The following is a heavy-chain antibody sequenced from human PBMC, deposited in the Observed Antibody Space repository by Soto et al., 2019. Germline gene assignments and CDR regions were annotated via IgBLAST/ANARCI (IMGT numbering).Heavy chain of an antibody. J-gene: IGHJ6*02. CDR2: IYYSGST. V-gene: IGHV4-4*02. D-gene: IGHD6-25*01. CDR1: GDTFSGGNW. Sequence: QMQLQESGAGLVKPSGTLSLTCGVSGDTFSGGNWWSWVRQPPGKGLEWIGEIYYSGSTNLNPSLSSRVTIAIDKSKNQFSLNLTSVTAADTAVYYCARVQRPYNRIWYDGMDVWGQGTTVTVSS. CDR3: ARVQRPYNRIWYDGMDV.